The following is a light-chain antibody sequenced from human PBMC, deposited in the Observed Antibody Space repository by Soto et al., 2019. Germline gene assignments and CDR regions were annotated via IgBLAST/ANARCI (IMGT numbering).Light chain of an antibody. V-gene: IGLV2-14*01. CDR3: SSYTSSSTWV. CDR1: SSDIGAYTS. Sequence: QSALTQPASVSGSPGQSITISCTGTSSDIGAYTSVSWYQQHPGKAPKLIIYDVGDRPSGVSNRFSGSKSGNTASLTISGLQSEDEADYHCSSYTSSSTWVFGGGTKVTVL. J-gene: IGLJ3*02. CDR2: DVG.